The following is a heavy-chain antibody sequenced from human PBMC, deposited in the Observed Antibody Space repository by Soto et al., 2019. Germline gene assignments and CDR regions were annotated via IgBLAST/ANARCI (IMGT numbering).Heavy chain of an antibody. V-gene: IGHV3-23*01. D-gene: IGHD2-2*01. CDR1: GFTFSIYA. CDR2: ISGSGGST. CDR3: AKPRYCSSTSCPGNWFDP. Sequence: PGWSLRLSCAASGFTFSIYAMSWVRQAPGKGLEWVSAISGSGGSTYYADSVKGRFTISRDNSKNTLYLQMNSLRAEDTAVYYCAKPRYCSSTSCPGNWFDPWGQGTLVTVS. J-gene: IGHJ5*02.